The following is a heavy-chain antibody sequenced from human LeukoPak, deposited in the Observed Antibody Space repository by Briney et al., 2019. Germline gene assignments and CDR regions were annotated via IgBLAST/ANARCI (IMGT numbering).Heavy chain of an antibody. Sequence: NPSETLSLTCIVSGGSISSSSYYWGWIRQPPGKGLEWIGSIYYSGSTYYNPSPKSRVTISVDTPKNQFSLKLSSVTAADTAVYYCASQTHGKDYWGQGTLVTVSS. CDR3: ASQTHGKDY. J-gene: IGHJ4*02. CDR1: GGSISSSSYY. V-gene: IGHV4-39*01. CDR2: IYYSGST.